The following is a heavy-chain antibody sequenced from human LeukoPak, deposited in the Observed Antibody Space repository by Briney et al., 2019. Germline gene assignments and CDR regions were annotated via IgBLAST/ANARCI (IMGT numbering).Heavy chain of an antibody. V-gene: IGHV4-61*01. CDR2: IYYSGST. CDR1: GGSVSSGSYY. CDR3: ALANWEYYFDY. D-gene: IGHD7-27*01. J-gene: IGHJ4*02. Sequence: SETLSLTCTVSGGSVSSGSYYWSWIRQPPGKGLEWIAYIYYSGSTNYNPSLQSRVTISVDTSKNQFSLKLSSVTAADTAVYYCALANWEYYFDYWGQGTLVTVFS.